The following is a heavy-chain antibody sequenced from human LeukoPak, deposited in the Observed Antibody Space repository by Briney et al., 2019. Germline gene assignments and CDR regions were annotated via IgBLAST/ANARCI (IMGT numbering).Heavy chain of an antibody. CDR1: GFTFSSYV. CDR2: ISYDGYNK. D-gene: IGHD1-14*01. J-gene: IGHJ4*02. Sequence: GGSLRLSCAASGFTFSSYVMHWVRQAPGKGLEWVAVISYDGYNKYYADSVKGRFTISRDNPKNTLFLQVNSLRVEDTAVYYCAKGGLTTPLHYWGQGTLVTVSS. V-gene: IGHV3-30-3*01. CDR3: AKGGLTTPLHY.